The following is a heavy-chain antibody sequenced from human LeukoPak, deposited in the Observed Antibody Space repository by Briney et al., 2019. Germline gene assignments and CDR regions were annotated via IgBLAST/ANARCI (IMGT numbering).Heavy chain of an antibody. CDR3: ARVDILTGARGLDY. CDR1: GFTFSSYG. V-gene: IGHV3-33*01. CDR2: IWYDGSNK. Sequence: GRSLRLSCAASGFTFSSYGMHWVRQAPGKGLEWVAVIWYDGSNKYYADSVKGRFTISRDNSKNTLYLQMNSLRAEDTAVYYCARVDILTGARGLDYWGQGTLVTVSS. J-gene: IGHJ4*02. D-gene: IGHD3-9*01.